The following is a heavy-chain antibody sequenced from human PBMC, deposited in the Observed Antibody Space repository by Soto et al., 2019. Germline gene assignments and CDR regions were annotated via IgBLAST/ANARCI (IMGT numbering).Heavy chain of an antibody. Sequence: QVRLVQSGAEVKKPGSSVKVSCKASGGTFSSYSISWVRQAPGQGLEWMGRIIPILGIPTYAQKLQGRVTITAQQSTSTAYMERSSLGSEDTAVYYCAREAYCGGDCYSLCGYWGQGTLVTV. J-gene: IGHJ4*02. CDR3: AREAYCGGDCYSLCGY. V-gene: IGHV1-69*08. CDR2: IIPILGIP. CDR1: GGTFSSYS. D-gene: IGHD2-21*02.